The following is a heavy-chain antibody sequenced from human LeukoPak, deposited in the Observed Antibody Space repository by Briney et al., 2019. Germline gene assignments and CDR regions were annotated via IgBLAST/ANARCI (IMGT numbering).Heavy chain of an antibody. CDR1: GGSISSYY. CDR3: ARAPSHYYESRVQDAFDI. J-gene: IGHJ3*02. CDR2: IYAIGNT. D-gene: IGHD3-22*01. Sequence: SETLSLTCTVSGGSISSYYWSWIRQPAGKGLEWIGRIYAIGNTNYNPSLKSRVTMSVDTSRNQFSLKLSSVTAADTAVYYCARAPSHYYESRVQDAFDIWGQGTMVTVSS. V-gene: IGHV4-4*07.